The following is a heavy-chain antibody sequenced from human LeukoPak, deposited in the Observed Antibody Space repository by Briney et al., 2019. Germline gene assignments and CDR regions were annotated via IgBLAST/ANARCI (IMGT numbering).Heavy chain of an antibody. D-gene: IGHD3-16*02. CDR1: GGSINSYY. Sequence: SETLSLTCTVSGGSINSYYWTWIRQPPGKGLEWIGYIYYNGDTNYNPSLKSQVTISVDTSKNQFSLRVNSMTVADTAVYYCARGLGGYTSPIDYWGQGTLVTVSS. CDR2: IYYNGDT. CDR3: ARGLGGYTSPIDY. J-gene: IGHJ4*02. V-gene: IGHV4-59*01.